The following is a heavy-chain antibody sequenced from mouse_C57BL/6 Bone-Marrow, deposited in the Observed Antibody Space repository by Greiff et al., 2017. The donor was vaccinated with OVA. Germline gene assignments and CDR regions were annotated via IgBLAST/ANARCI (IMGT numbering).Heavy chain of an antibody. V-gene: IGHV1-69*01. CDR2: IDPSDSYT. Sequence: QVQLQQPGAELVMPGASVKLSCKASGYTFTSYWMHWVKQRPGQGLEWIGEIDPSDSYTNYNQKFKGKSTLTVDKSSSTAYRQLSSLTSEDSAVYYCARSSYYAMDYGGQGTSVTVSA. CDR3: ARSSYYAMDY. CDR1: GYTFTSYW. J-gene: IGHJ4*01.